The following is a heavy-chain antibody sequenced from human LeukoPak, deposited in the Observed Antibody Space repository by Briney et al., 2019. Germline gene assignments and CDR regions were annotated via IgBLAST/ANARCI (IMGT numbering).Heavy chain of an antibody. Sequence: SETLSLTCAVYGGSFSGYYWSWIRQPPGKGLEWIGEINHSGSTNYNPSLKSQVTISVDTSKNQFSLKLSSVTAADTAVYYCARGPRFLEWLFFDYWGQGTLVTVSS. CDR1: GGSFSGYY. J-gene: IGHJ4*02. CDR3: ARGPRFLEWLFFDY. V-gene: IGHV4-34*01. CDR2: INHSGST. D-gene: IGHD3-3*01.